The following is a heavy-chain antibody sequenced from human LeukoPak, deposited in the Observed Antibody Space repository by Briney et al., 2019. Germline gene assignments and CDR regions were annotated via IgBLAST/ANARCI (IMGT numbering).Heavy chain of an antibody. V-gene: IGHV3-7*01. J-gene: IGHJ4*02. CDR2: IKLDGTQK. Sequence: GGSLRLSCAASGFTFRNYWMSWIRQAPGRGLEWVANIKLDGTQKNYIQSVRGRFTISRDNARNFLYLQLSSLRAEDTAVYYCTRDFWTDYWGQGTLVTVSS. D-gene: IGHD3/OR15-3a*01. CDR3: TRDFWTDY. CDR1: GFTFRNYW.